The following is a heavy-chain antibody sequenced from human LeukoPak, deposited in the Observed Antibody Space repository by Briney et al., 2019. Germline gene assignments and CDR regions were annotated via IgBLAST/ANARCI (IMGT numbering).Heavy chain of an antibody. V-gene: IGHV1-69*13. CDR2: IIPIFGTA. J-gene: IGHJ4*02. D-gene: IGHD5-24*01. Sequence: SVKVSCKASGYTFTSYGISWVRQAPGQGLEWMGGIIPIFGTANYAQKFQGRVTITADESTSTAYMELSSLRSEDTAVYYCASLGFAATTFDYWGQGTLVTVSS. CDR1: GYTFTSYG. CDR3: ASLGFAATTFDY.